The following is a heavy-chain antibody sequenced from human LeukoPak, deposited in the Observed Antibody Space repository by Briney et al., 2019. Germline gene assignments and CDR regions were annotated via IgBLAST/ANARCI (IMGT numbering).Heavy chain of an antibody. CDR2: ISASGDT. J-gene: IGHJ4*02. V-gene: IGHV3-23*01. CDR3: ARGRGGHNVLPRFDY. Sequence: GGSLRLSCSASGFTLSGFAMGWVRQAPGKGLEWVSSISASGDTYYADSVAGRFTLSRDKSKNTLLLQMISLRAEDTALYYCARGRGGHNVLPRFDYWGQGTLVTVSS. D-gene: IGHD1-1*01. CDR1: GFTLSGFA.